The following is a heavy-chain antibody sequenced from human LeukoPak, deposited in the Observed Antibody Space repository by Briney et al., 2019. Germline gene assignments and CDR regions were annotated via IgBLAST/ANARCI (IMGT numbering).Heavy chain of an antibody. V-gene: IGHV3-23*01. D-gene: IGHD3-22*01. CDR3: ARAIYDSSAEGWFDP. CDR2: ISGSGGST. Sequence: GGTLRLSCAASGFTFSSYGMSWVRQAPGKGLEWVSAISGSGGSTYYADSVKGRFTISRDNSKNTLYLQMNSLRAEDTAVYYRARAIYDSSAEGWFDPWGQGTLVTVSS. J-gene: IGHJ5*02. CDR1: GFTFSSYG.